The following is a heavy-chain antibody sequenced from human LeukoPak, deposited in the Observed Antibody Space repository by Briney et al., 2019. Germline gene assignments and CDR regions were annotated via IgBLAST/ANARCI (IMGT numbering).Heavy chain of an antibody. CDR3: ARGWSSSWYYFDS. Sequence: PSETLSLTCTVSGDSMNNYYWTWIRQPPGRGLGWIGYVYNSARTNYNPSLKSRVAISIDTSGDQFSLQLDSVTAADTAVYYCARGWSSSWYYFDSWGQGTLVTVSS. D-gene: IGHD6-13*01. J-gene: IGHJ4*02. CDR2: VYNSART. V-gene: IGHV4-59*01. CDR1: GDSMNNYY.